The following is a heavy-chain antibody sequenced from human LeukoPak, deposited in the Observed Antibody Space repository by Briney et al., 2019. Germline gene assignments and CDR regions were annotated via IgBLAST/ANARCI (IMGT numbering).Heavy chain of an antibody. CDR3: ARGPPIVVVPAAISPYYLDY. Sequence: SETLSLTCAVYGGSFSGYYWSWIRQPPGKGLEWIGEINHSGSTNYNPSLKSRVTISVDTSKNQFSLKLSSVTAADTAVYYCARGPPIVVVPAAISPYYLDYWGQGTLVTVSS. CDR1: GGSFSGYY. J-gene: IGHJ4*02. CDR2: INHSGST. D-gene: IGHD2-2*02. V-gene: IGHV4-34*01.